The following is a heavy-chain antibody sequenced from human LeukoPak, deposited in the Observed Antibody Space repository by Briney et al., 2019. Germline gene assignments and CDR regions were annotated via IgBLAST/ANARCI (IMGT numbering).Heavy chain of an antibody. CDR2: INPNSGGT. V-gene: IGHV1-2*02. J-gene: IGHJ4*02. Sequence: GASVKVSCKASGYTFTGYYMHWVRQAPGQGLEWMGWINPNSGGTSYAQKFQGRVTMNRDTSISTAYMELTRLRFDDTAVYYCARAYDNNDYFDYWGQGTLVTVSS. D-gene: IGHD3-22*01. CDR3: ARAYDNNDYFDY. CDR1: GYTFTGYY.